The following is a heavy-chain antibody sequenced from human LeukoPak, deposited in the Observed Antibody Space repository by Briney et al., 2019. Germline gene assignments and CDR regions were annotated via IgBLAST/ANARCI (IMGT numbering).Heavy chain of an antibody. J-gene: IGHJ3*02. CDR3: ARELDDAFDI. V-gene: IGHV4-59*01. D-gene: IGHD6-6*01. CDR1: GDSINSYY. CDR2: IYYSGST. Sequence: LETLSLTCTVSGDSINSYYWSWIRQPPGKGLEWIAYIYYSGSTNYNPSLKSRVTISVDTSRNQFSLKLSSVTAADTAVYYCARELDDAFDIWGQGTMVAVSS.